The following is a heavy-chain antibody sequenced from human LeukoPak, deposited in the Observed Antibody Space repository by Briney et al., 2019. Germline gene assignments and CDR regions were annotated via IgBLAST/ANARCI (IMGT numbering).Heavy chain of an antibody. V-gene: IGHV3-48*04. CDR2: ISSSSSTI. J-gene: IGHJ4*02. CDR3: ARGSPGYCSSTSCHPPTDY. D-gene: IGHD2-2*01. Sequence: GGSLRLSCAASGFTFSTYNMNWVRQAPGKGLEWVSYISSSSSTIYYADSVKGRFTVSRDNAKNSLYLQMNSLRAEDTAVYYCARGSPGYCSSTSCHPPTDYWGQGTLVTVSS. CDR1: GFTFSTYN.